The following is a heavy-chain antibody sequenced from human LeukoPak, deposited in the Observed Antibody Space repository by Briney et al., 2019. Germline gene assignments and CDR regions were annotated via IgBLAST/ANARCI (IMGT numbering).Heavy chain of an antibody. CDR2: INHSGST. J-gene: IGHJ4*02. V-gene: IGHV4-34*01. D-gene: IGHD1-26*01. CDR3: ARLGSYGSRDY. CDR1: GGSFSGYH. Sequence: PSETLSLTCAVYGGSFSGYHWSWIRQPPGKGLEWIGEINHSGSTNYNPSLKSRVTISVDTSKNQFSLKLSSVTAADTAVYYCARLGSYGSRDYWGQGTLVTVSS.